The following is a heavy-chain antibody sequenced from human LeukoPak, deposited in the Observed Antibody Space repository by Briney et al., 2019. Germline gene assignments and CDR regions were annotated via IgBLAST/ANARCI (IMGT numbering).Heavy chain of an antibody. CDR2: ISGSSNYI. Sequence: GGSLRLSCAASGFTFNTYGMNWVRQAPGKGLEWVSFISGSSNYIYYANSVKGLFTISRDNAKNSLYLHMNSLKAEDTAVYYCATDGAGKYGAFDYWGQGTLVTVSS. CDR1: GFTFNTYG. CDR3: ATDGAGKYGAFDY. V-gene: IGHV3-21*01. D-gene: IGHD4/OR15-4a*01. J-gene: IGHJ4*02.